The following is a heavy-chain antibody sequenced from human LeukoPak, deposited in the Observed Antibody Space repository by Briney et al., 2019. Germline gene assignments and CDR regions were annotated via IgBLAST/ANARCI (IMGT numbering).Heavy chain of an antibody. J-gene: IGHJ4*02. D-gene: IGHD3-22*01. Sequence: SETLSLTCAVPGGSVNSGGFSWTWIRRPPGKGLEWIGYVYHTGNMYFNPSLEGRVTISLDTSKNQFSLELTSVTAADTAVYFCARGVEGYDVSGFYYGYWGQGTLVTVSS. CDR1: GGSVNSGGFS. V-gene: IGHV4-30-2*01. CDR3: ARGVEGYDVSGFYYGY. CDR2: VYHTGNM.